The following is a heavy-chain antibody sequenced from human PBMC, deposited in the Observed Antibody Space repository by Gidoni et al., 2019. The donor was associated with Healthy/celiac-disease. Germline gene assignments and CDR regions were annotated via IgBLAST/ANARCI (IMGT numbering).Heavy chain of an antibody. CDR2: IYYSGSN. V-gene: IGHV4-59*01. CDR1: GGSISSYY. J-gene: IGHJ4*02. D-gene: IGHD6-19*01. CDR3: ARVGGVAGLDY. Sequence: VQLQASCPGLVKPSETLSLTCTVSGGSISSYYWSWVRQPPGKGLEWIGYIYYSGSNNYNPSLKSRVTIAVDTSKNQFSRKLSSVTAADTAVYDGARVGGVAGLDYWGQGTLVTVSS.